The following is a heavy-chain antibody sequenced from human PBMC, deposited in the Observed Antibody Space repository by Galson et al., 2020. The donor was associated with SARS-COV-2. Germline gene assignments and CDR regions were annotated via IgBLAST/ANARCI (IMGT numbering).Heavy chain of an antibody. CDR3: TTSIIVAGTLDY. CDR2: IWSDGNNK. V-gene: IGHV3-33*01. D-gene: IGHD5-12*01. Sequence: GGSLRPSCAASGYTFSTYAMHWVRQAPGKGLEWVAVIWSDGNNKYYADSEKGRFTISRDNSKNTVNLQMNSLRAEDTAVYYCTTSIIVAGTLDYWGQGTLVSVSS. CDR1: GYTFSTYA. J-gene: IGHJ4*02.